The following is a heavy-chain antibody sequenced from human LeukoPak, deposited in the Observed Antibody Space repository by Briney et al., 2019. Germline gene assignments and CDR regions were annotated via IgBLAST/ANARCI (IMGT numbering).Heavy chain of an antibody. CDR3: ARAPLAYDSRAYYYGMDV. V-gene: IGHV4-38-2*02. CDR2: IYHSGNT. J-gene: IGHJ6*02. CDR1: GYSISSGYY. D-gene: IGHD3-22*01. Sequence: SETLSLTCTVSGYSISSGYYWGWIRQPPGKGLELIGSIYHSGNTYYNPSLKSRVTISVDTSKNQFSLKLSSVTAADTAVYYCARAPLAYDSRAYYYGMDVWGQGTTVAVSS.